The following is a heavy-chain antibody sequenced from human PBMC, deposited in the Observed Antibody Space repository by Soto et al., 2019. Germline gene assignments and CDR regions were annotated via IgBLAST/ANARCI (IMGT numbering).Heavy chain of an antibody. CDR1: GASIRRTDYY. CDR3: VRTAREGAVAPHWFDR. J-gene: IGHJ5*02. D-gene: IGHD2-21*02. CDR2: VYYTGST. V-gene: IGHV4-30-4*01. Sequence: SETLSLTCTVSGASIRRTDYYWSWIRRAPGKGLEWIGYVYYTGSTYYNPSLMSRLTISVDTSKNQFSLKLTSVTAAETAVYYRVRTAREGAVAPHWFDRWGQGTQVTVSS.